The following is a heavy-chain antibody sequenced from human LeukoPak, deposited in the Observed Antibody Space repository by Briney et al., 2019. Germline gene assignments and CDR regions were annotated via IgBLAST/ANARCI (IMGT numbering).Heavy chain of an antibody. V-gene: IGHV1-46*01. CDR3: AREYSGGNFDY. CDR2: IIPSAGRT. J-gene: IGHJ4*01. Sequence: ASVKVSCKASGYTFTSYYIHWVRQAPGQGLEWMGIIIPSAGRTNYAQKFRGRVSMTTDMSTSTVYMELSSLRSEDTAVYYCAREYSGGNFDYWGQGTLVTVSA. D-gene: IGHD2-15*01. CDR1: GYTFTSYY.